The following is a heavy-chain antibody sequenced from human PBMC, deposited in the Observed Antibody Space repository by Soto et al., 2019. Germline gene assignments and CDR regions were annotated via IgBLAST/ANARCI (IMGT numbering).Heavy chain of an antibody. D-gene: IGHD2-15*01. Sequence: GASVKVSCKASGYTFTSYGISWVRQAPGQGLEWMGGIIAFNGKANYAQKFQGRVTITADKSTRTAYMELSSLRSEDTAVYYCASFGWYSSVDNCFAPWGQGTPVTVSS. J-gene: IGHJ5*02. CDR2: IIAFNGKA. CDR1: GYTFTSYG. V-gene: IGHV1-18*01. CDR3: ASFGWYSSVDNCFAP.